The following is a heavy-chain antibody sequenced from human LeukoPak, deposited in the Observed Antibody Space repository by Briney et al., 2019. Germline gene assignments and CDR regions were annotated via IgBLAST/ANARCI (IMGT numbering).Heavy chain of an antibody. CDR1: GFTFSSYA. J-gene: IGHJ6*02. D-gene: IGHD2-2*01. V-gene: IGHV3-30-3*01. Sequence: GGSLRLSCAASGFTFSSYAMHWVRQAPGKGLEWVAVISYDGSNKYYADSVKGRFTISRDNSKNTLYLQMNSLRAEDTAVYYCARDKGIVVVPAAIRYYYYGMDVWGQGTTVTVSS. CDR3: ARDKGIVVVPAAIRYYYYGMDV. CDR2: ISYDGSNK.